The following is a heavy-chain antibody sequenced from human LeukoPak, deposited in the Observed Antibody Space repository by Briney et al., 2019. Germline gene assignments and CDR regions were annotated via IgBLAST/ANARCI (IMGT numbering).Heavy chain of an antibody. Sequence: GGSLRLSCAASGFTFKNYGMTWVRQAPGKGLEWVSSISSDSTYIYYAESLKGRFTISRDNAKNSLYLQMSSLRAEDTAVYYCAINHRDGYSELGYWGQGTLVIVSS. CDR3: AINHRDGYSELGY. CDR2: ISSDSTYI. D-gene: IGHD5-24*01. J-gene: IGHJ4*02. V-gene: IGHV3-21*01. CDR1: GFTFKNYG.